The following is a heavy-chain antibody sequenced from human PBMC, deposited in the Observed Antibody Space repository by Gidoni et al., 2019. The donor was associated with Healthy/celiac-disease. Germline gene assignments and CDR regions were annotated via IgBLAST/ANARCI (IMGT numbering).Heavy chain of an antibody. Sequence: QVQLVQSGAEVKQPGSSVKVSCKASGGTFSSYAISWVRQAPGQGLEWMGGIIPIFGTANYAQKFQGRVTITADESTITAYMELSSLRSEDTAVYYCASLPYCTNGVCYEPYYYYGMDVWGQGTTVTVSS. CDR3: ASLPYCTNGVCYEPYYYYGMDV. D-gene: IGHD2-8*01. J-gene: IGHJ6*02. V-gene: IGHV1-69*01. CDR1: GGTFSSYA. CDR2: IIPIFGTA.